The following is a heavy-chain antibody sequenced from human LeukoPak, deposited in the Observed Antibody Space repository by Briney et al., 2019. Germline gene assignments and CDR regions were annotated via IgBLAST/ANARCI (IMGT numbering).Heavy chain of an antibody. Sequence: ASVKVSCKASGYTFTSYYMHWVRQAPGQGLEWMGIINPSGGSTSYAQKFQGRVTMTRDTSISTAYMELSRLRSDDTAVYYCARSLYCSSTSCYLWYFDLWGRGTLVTVSS. CDR2: INPSGGST. CDR3: ARSLYCSSTSCYLWYFDL. J-gene: IGHJ2*01. V-gene: IGHV1-46*01. CDR1: GYTFTSYY. D-gene: IGHD2-2*01.